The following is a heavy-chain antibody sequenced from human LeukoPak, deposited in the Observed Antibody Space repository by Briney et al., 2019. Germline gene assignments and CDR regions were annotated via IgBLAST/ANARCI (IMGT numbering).Heavy chain of an antibody. CDR2: IYHSGST. CDR1: GYSISSGYY. D-gene: IGHD2-15*01. Sequence: PSETLSLTCTVSGYSISSGYYWGWIRQPPGKGLEWIGSIYHSGSTYYNPSLKSRVTISVDTSKNQFSLKLSSVTAADTAVYYCARGLVVVVAATPGWFDPWGQGTLVTVSS. CDR3: ARGLVVVVAATPGWFDP. J-gene: IGHJ5*02. V-gene: IGHV4-38-2*02.